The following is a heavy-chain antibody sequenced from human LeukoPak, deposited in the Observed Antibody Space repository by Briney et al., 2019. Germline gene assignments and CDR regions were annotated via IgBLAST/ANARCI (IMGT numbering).Heavy chain of an antibody. V-gene: IGHV3-30-3*01. J-gene: IGHJ6*02. CDR3: ARDPSSSSSRVVGYYYVIDV. CDR1: GFTFSSYA. D-gene: IGHD6-6*01. CDR2: ISYDGSNK. Sequence: PGGSLRLSCAASGFTFSSYAMHWVRQAPGKGLEWVADISYDGSNKYYADSVKGRFTISRDNSKNTLYLQMNSLRAEDTAVYYCARDPSSSSSRVVGYYYVIDVWGQGTTVTVS.